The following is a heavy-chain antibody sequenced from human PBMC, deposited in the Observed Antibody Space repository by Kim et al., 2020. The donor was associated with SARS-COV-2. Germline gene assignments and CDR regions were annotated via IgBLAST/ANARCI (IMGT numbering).Heavy chain of an antibody. CDR3: GRMILVRGSTYYGMVV. J-gene: IGHJ6*02. V-gene: IGHV3-33*05. CDR1: GFTFRSYG. CDR2: ISFDGSNK. Sequence: GGSLRHSCAASGFTFRSYGIHWVRQAPGMGLEWVAVISFDGSNKYSGDSVKGRFTLSRDNSKNTLYLEMNSLRADDTAMYYCGRMILVRGSTYYGMVVCGQETTVTVS. D-gene: IGHD3-10*01.